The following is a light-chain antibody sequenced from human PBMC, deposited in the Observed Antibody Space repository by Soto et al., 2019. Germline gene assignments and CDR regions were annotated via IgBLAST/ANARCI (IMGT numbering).Light chain of an antibody. V-gene: IGLV2-14*03. CDR2: DVS. J-gene: IGLJ3*02. CDR3: SSYTSSSTWV. Sequence: QSALTQPASVSGSPGQSITISCTGTSSDIGDYNYVSWYQQHPGKAPKLMIYDVSNQPSGVSNRFSGSKSGNTASLTISGLQADDEADYYCSSYTSSSTWVFGGGTKVTVL. CDR1: SSDIGDYNY.